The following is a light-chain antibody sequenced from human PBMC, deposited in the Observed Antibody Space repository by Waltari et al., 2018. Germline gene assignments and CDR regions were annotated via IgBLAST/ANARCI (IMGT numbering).Light chain of an antibody. V-gene: IGLV2-23*03. CDR2: EGT. CDR1: TSALESYNR. CDR3: FSYARGGDFVV. J-gene: IGLJ2*01. Sequence: QSGLTQPASVSGSPGQSITISCTGITSALESYNRVSWYQQHPGKVPKLVIYEGTKRPSDVSSRLSGSKSGNTASLTISGLQTEDEADYYCFSYARGGDFVVFGGGTKLTVL.